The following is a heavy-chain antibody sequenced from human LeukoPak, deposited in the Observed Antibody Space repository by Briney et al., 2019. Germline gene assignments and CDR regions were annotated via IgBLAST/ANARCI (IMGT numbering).Heavy chain of an antibody. CDR2: IYYSGST. V-gene: IGHV4-59*01. CDR1: GGSISSYY. J-gene: IGHJ4*02. CDR3: ARVRSGSYRFDY. D-gene: IGHD1-26*01. Sequence: ASETLSLTCTVSGGSISSYYWSWIRQPPGKGLEWIGYIYYSGSTNYNPSLKSRVTISVDTSKNQFSLKLSSVTAADTAVYYCARVRSGSYRFDYWGQGTLVTVSS.